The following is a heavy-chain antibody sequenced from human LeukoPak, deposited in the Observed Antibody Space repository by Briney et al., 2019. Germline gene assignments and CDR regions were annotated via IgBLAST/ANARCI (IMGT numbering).Heavy chain of an antibody. CDR2: ISSSSTYI. CDR3: AAVLRGEGHLDY. CDR1: GFTFSSYS. D-gene: IGHD4-17*01. Sequence: GGSLRLSCAASGFTFSSYSMTWVRQAPGKGLEWVSSISSSSTYIYYADSVRGRFTISRDNSKNSLYLQMNSLRAEDTALYYCAAVLRGEGHLDYWGQGTLVTVSS. J-gene: IGHJ4*02. V-gene: IGHV3-21*04.